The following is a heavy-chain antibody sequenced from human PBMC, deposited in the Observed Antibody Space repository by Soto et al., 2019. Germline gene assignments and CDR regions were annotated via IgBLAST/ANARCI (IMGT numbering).Heavy chain of an antibody. CDR1: GFTFSSYA. CDR3: AKAPRETGYPYYYYYYMDV. Sequence: GGSLRLSCAASGFTFSSYAMSWVRQAPGKGLEWVSAISGSGGSTYYADSVKGRFTISRDNSKNTLYLQMNSLRAEDTAVYYCAKAPRETGYPYYYYYYMDVWGKGTTVTVSS. J-gene: IGHJ6*03. V-gene: IGHV3-23*01. CDR2: ISGSGGST. D-gene: IGHD3-9*01.